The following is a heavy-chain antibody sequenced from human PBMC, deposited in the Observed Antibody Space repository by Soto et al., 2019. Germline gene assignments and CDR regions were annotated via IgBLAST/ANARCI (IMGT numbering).Heavy chain of an antibody. D-gene: IGHD1-1*01. CDR1: GYSFTYYS. Sequence: VESPKISCEGRGYSFTYYSITWLRRAPENGLKWMGKIPPRASYTNFNPSFQGHIRVLVGRQANTAYLQWTSLTAPDSGIYFCARTLVEPSTTSPHMDVCGHWSTVAVSS. CDR2: IPPRASYT. CDR3: ARTLVEPSTTSPHMDV. V-gene: IGHV5-10-1*01. J-gene: IGHJ6*01.